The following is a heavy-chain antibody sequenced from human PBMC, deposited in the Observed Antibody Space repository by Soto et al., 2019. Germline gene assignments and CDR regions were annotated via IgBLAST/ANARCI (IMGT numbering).Heavy chain of an antibody. D-gene: IGHD6-13*01. CDR1: AATTRSGAR. CDR3: ARGERQQKRDY. CDR2: IYHSGST. Sequence: SEARCLSCAVSAATTRSGARRVWVRQPPGKGLEWIGEIYHSGSTNYNPSLKSRVIISVDKSKNQFSLKLSSVTDADTAVYYCARGERQQKRDYWGQGTLVTVS. J-gene: IGHJ4*02. V-gene: IGHV4-4*02.